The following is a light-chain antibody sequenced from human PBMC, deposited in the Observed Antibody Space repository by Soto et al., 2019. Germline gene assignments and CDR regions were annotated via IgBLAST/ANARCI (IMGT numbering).Light chain of an antibody. J-gene: IGKJ3*01. CDR3: QQLNSYPPA. Sequence: IQLTQSPSSLSASVGDRVTITCRASQGISSYLAWYQQKPGKAPKLLIYAASTLQSGVPSRFSGSGSGTDFTLTISSLQPEDFATYYCQQLNSYPPAFCPGTKVDI. V-gene: IGKV1-9*01. CDR1: QGISSY. CDR2: AAS.